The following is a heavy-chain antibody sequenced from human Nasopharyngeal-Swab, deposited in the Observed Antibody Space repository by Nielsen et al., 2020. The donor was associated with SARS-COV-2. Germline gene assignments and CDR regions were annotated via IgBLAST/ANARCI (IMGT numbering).Heavy chain of an antibody. D-gene: IGHD5-12*01. Sequence: WIRQPPGKGLEWVSVIYSGGSTNYADSVKGRFTISRHNSKNTLYLQMNSLRAEDTAVYYCARELGRGYSGYDNYYGMDVWGQGTTVTVSS. CDR2: IYSGGST. CDR3: ARELGRGYSGYDNYYGMDV. J-gene: IGHJ6*02. V-gene: IGHV3-53*04.